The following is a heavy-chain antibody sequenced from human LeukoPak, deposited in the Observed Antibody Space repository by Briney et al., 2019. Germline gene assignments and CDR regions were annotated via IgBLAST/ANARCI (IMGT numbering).Heavy chain of an antibody. CDR1: GGTFSSYA. J-gene: IGHJ6*03. CDR2: IIPIFGTA. V-gene: IGHV1-69*13. D-gene: IGHD4-11*01. Sequence: SVKVSCKASGGTFSSYAISWVRQAPGQGLEWMGGIIPIFGTANYAQKFQGRVTITADESTSTAYMELSSLRSEDTAVYYCARGIRTTPGAYYYYMDVWGKGTTVTVSS. CDR3: ARGIRTTPGAYYYYMDV.